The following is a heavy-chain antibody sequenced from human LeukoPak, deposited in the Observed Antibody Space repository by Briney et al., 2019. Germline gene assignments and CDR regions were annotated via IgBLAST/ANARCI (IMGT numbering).Heavy chain of an antibody. D-gene: IGHD2-2*01. CDR2: IYSGGST. CDR1: GFTVSSNY. CDR3: ARICSSTSCASYYYYYMDV. V-gene: IGHV3-53*01. Sequence: GGSLRLSCAASGFTVSSNYMSWVRQAPGKGLEWVSVIYSGGSTYYADSVKGRFTISRDNSKNTLYLQMNSLRAEDTAVYYCARICSSTSCASYYYYYMDVWGKGITVTVSS. J-gene: IGHJ6*03.